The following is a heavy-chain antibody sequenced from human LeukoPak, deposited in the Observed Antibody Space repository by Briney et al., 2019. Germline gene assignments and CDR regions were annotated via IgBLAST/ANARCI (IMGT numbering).Heavy chain of an antibody. CDR1: GGSISSYY. J-gene: IGHJ4*02. D-gene: IGHD4-23*01. V-gene: IGHV4-59*01. CDR2: IYYSGST. CDR3: VREPGNDARIIAL. Sequence: SESLSLTCTVSGGSISSYYWSWIRQPPGKGLDWIGYIYYSGSTNYNPSLKSRVTISVDTSKNQFSLKLSSVTAADTAVYYCVREPGNDARIIALGGQGTLVTVSS.